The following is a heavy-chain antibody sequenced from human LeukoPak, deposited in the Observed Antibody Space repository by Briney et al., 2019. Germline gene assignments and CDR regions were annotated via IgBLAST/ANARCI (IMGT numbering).Heavy chain of an antibody. D-gene: IGHD2-2*01. J-gene: IGHJ6*02. V-gene: IGHV3-23*01. CDR2: ISGSGGST. CDR1: GFTFSSYA. Sequence: PGGSLRLSCAASGFTFSSYAMSWVRQAPGNGLEWVSAISGSGGSTYYADSVKGRFTISRDNSKNTLYLQMNSLRAEDTAVYYCAKELGYCSSTSCYPYYYGMDVWGQGTTVTVSS. CDR3: AKELGYCSSTSCYPYYYGMDV.